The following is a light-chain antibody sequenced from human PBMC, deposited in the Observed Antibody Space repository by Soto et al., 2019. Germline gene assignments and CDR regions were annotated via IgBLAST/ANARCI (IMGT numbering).Light chain of an antibody. J-gene: IGLJ2*01. CDR2: DVS. CDR3: SSYTSSSTLVV. V-gene: IGLV2-14*01. CDR1: SSDVGGYNY. Sequence: QSVLTQPASVSGSPGQSITISCTGTSSDVGGYNYVSWYQQHTGKAPKLMIYDVSNRPSGVSNRFSGSKSGNTASLTISGLQAEDESYYYCSSYTSSSTLVVFGGGTKLTVL.